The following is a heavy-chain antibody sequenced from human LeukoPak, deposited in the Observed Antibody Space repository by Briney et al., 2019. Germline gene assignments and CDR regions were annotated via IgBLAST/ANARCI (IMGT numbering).Heavy chain of an antibody. Sequence: GASVKVSCKASGYTFTGYYMHWVRQAPGQVLEWMGWINPNSGGTNYAQKFQGRVTMTRDTSISTAYMELSRLRSDDTAVYYCAVIDFWSDGYCYGMDVWGQGTTVTVSS. CDR1: GYTFTGYY. D-gene: IGHD3-3*01. J-gene: IGHJ6*02. V-gene: IGHV1-2*02. CDR3: AVIDFWSDGYCYGMDV. CDR2: INPNSGGT.